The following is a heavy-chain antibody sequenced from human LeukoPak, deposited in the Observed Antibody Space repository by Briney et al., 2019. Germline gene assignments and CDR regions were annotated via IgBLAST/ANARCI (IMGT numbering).Heavy chain of an antibody. J-gene: IGHJ5*02. CDR2: IYYSGST. CDR1: GGSISSSSYY. V-gene: IGHV4-39*07. CDR3: AREGTLIAVAGNWFDP. D-gene: IGHD6-19*01. Sequence: SETLSLTCTVSGGSISSSSYYWGWIRRPPGKGREGIGSIYYSGSTYYNPSLKSPVTISVDTSKNQFSLKLNSVTAADTAVYYCAREGTLIAVAGNWFDPWGQGTLVTVSS.